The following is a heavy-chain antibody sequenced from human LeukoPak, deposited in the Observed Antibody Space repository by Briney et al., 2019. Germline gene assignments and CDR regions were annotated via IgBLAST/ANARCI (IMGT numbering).Heavy chain of an antibody. CDR2: INPSGGST. CDR1: GYTFTSYY. J-gene: IGHJ4*02. V-gene: IGHV1-46*01. CDR3: ARDSAYYYGSGSYYTFDY. Sequence: ASVKVSCKASGYTFTSYYMHWVRQAPGQGLEWVGIINPSGGSTSYAQKFQGRVTMTRDTSTSTVYMELSSLRSEDTAVYYCARDSAYYYGSGSYYTFDYWGQGTLVTVSS. D-gene: IGHD3-10*01.